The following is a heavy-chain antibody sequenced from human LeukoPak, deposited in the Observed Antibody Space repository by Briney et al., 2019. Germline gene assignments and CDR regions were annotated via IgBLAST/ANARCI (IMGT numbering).Heavy chain of an antibody. CDR2: IYSGGST. Sequence: GGSLRLSCAASGFTFSSYWMSWVRQAPGKGLEWVSCIYSGGSTYYADSVKGRFTISRDNSKNTVFLQMNSLRAEDTAMYYCARGGWTYVRYYYFDYWGQGSLVTVSS. D-gene: IGHD1-7*01. CDR1: GFTFSSYW. J-gene: IGHJ4*02. CDR3: ARGGWTYVRYYYFDY. V-gene: IGHV3-53*01.